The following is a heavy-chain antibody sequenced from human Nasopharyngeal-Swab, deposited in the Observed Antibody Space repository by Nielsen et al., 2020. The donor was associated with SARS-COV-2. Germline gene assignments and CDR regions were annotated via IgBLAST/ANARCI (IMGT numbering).Heavy chain of an antibody. CDR1: GYTFTGYY. Sequence: ASVKVSCKASGYTFTGYYMHWVRQAPGQGLEWMGWINPNSGGTNYAQKLQGRVTMTTDTSTSTAYMELRSLRSDDTAVYYCAREDAPGYCSGGSCYNDYWGQGTLVTVSS. V-gene: IGHV1-2*02. D-gene: IGHD2-15*01. CDR2: INPNSGGT. CDR3: AREDAPGYCSGGSCYNDY. J-gene: IGHJ4*02.